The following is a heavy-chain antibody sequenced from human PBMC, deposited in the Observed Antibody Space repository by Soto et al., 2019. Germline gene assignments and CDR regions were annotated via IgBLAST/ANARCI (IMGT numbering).Heavy chain of an antibody. Sequence: PGGSLRLSCAASGFTFSSYGMHWVRQAPGKGLEWVAVISYDGSNKYYADSVKGRFTISRDSSKNTLYLQMNSLRAEDTAVYYCAKGEGHWGQGTLVTVSS. J-gene: IGHJ4*02. CDR1: GFTFSSYG. CDR2: ISYDGSNK. V-gene: IGHV3-30*18. CDR3: AKGEGH.